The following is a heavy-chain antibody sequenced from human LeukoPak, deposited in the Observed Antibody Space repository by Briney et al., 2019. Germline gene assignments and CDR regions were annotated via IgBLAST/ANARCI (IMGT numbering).Heavy chain of an antibody. J-gene: IGHJ4*02. D-gene: IGHD6-13*01. CDR2: INPSGGST. CDR1: GYTFTSCY. V-gene: IGHV1-46*01. Sequence: ASVKVSCKASGYTFTSCYIHWVRQAPGQGLEWMGIINPSGGSTSYAQKFQGRVTMTRDTSTSTVYMELSSLRSEDTAVYYCARGPYSSSWYPPRDYWGQGTLVTVSS. CDR3: ARGPYSSSWYPPRDY.